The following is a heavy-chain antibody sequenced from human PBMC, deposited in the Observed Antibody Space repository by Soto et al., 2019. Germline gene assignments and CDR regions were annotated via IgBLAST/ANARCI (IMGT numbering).Heavy chain of an antibody. V-gene: IGHV3-23*01. D-gene: IGHD2-15*01. CDR2: ISGSGGST. CDR3: AKGVVVVAAYYYGMDV. J-gene: IGHJ6*02. Sequence: GGSLRLSCAASGFTFSSYAMSWVRQAPGKGLEWVSAISGSGGSTYYADSVKGRFTISRDNSKNTLYLQMNSLRAEDTAVYYCAKGVVVVAAYYYGMDVWGQGTTVTVSS. CDR1: GFTFSSYA.